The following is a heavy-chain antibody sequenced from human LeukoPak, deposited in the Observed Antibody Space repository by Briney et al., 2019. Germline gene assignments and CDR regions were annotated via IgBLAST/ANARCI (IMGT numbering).Heavy chain of an antibody. V-gene: IGHV1-24*01. CDR1: GYTLTELS. Sequence: GASVKVSCKVSGYTLTELSMHWVRQAPGKGLERKGGFDPEDGETIYAQKFQGRVTMTEDTSTDTAYMELSSLRSEDTAVYYCAPYYYDSSGYQPLGYWGQGTLVTVSS. CDR2: FDPEDGET. J-gene: IGHJ4*02. CDR3: APYYYDSSGYQPLGY. D-gene: IGHD3-22*01.